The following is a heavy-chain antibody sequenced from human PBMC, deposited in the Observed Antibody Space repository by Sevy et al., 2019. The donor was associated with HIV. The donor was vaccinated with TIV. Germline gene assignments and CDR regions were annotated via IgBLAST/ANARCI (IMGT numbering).Heavy chain of an antibody. CDR1: GFTFNNYA. J-gene: IGHJ4*02. Sequence: GGSLRLSCAASGFTFNNYAMGWVRQAPGKGLEWFSAITASGGDTFHADSVKGRFTISRDKSKNTLYLQMDSLRVEDMAIYYCAKGSAASRPYCFDSWGQGTLVTVSS. CDR3: AKGSAASRPYCFDS. D-gene: IGHD2-2*01. V-gene: IGHV3-23*01. CDR2: ITASGGDT.